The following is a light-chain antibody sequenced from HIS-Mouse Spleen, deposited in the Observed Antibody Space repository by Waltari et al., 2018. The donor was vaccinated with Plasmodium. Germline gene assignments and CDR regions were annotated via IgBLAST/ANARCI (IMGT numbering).Light chain of an antibody. Sequence: QSALTQPASVSGSPGQSITISCTGHSRDVGGYHYFSWYQQHPGKAPKLMIYEVSNRPSGVSNRFSGSKSGNTASLTISGLQAEDEADYYCSSYTSSSTLVFGGGTKLTVL. V-gene: IGLV2-14*01. CDR3: SSYTSSSTLV. CDR2: EVS. J-gene: IGLJ2*01. CDR1: SRDVGGYHY.